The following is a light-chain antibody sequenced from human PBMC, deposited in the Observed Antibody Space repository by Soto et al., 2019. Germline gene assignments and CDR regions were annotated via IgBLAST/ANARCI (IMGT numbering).Light chain of an antibody. Sequence: DIQMSQSPSSLSASVGDRVTITCRASQSISSYLNWYQQKPGKAPKVLIYDASSLQSGVPSRFSGSGSGTDFTLTISSLQPEDFATYYCHQSYTTPPWTFGQGTKVDIK. CDR3: HQSYTTPPWT. J-gene: IGKJ1*01. CDR2: DAS. V-gene: IGKV1-39*01. CDR1: QSISSY.